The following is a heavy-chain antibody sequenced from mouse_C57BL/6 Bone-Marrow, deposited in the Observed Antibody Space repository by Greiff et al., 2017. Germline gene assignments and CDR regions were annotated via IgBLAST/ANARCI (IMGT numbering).Heavy chain of an antibody. CDR1: GYAFSSSW. V-gene: IGHV1-82*01. Sequence: QVQLQQSGPELVKPGASVKISCKASGYAFSSSWMNWVKQRPGKGLEWIGRIYPGDGDTNYNGKFKGKATLTADKSSSTAYMQLSSLTSEDSAVYFCARSGGEAMDYWGQGTSVTVSS. D-gene: IGHD1-1*02. CDR3: ARSGGEAMDY. J-gene: IGHJ4*01. CDR2: IYPGDGDT.